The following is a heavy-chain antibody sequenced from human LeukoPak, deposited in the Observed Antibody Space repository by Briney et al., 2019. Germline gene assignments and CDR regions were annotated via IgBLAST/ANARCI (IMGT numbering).Heavy chain of an antibody. Sequence: SGTLSLTCAVSGGSISSSNWWSWVRQPPGKGLEWIGEIYHSGSTNYNPSLKSRVTISVDTSKNQFSLKPSSVTAADTAVYYCARAPQTWDDQTPPRGFDYWGQGTLVTVSS. CDR3: ARAPQTWDDQTPPRGFDY. V-gene: IGHV4-4*02. D-gene: IGHD1-26*01. CDR1: GGSISSSNW. J-gene: IGHJ4*02. CDR2: IYHSGST.